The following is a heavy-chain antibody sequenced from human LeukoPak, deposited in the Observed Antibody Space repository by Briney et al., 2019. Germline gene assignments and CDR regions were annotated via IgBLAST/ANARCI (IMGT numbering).Heavy chain of an antibody. V-gene: IGHV3-23*01. J-gene: IGHJ4*02. Sequence: GGSLRLSCAASGFTFSSYAMSWVRQAPGKGLEWVSAISGSGGSTYYADSVKGRFTISRDNSKNTLYLQMNSLRAEDTAVYYCAKDGGTADTAMPTVTDYWGQGTLVTVSS. CDR3: AKDGGTADTAMPTVTDY. CDR2: ISGSGGST. D-gene: IGHD5-18*01. CDR1: GFTFSSYA.